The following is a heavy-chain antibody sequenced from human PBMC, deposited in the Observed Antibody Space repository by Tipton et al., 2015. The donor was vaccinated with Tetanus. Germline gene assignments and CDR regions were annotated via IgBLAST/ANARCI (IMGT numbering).Heavy chain of an antibody. D-gene: IGHD6-13*01. J-gene: IGHJ6*02. CDR2: INHSGST. V-gene: IGHV4-34*01. CDR1: GGSFSGYY. Sequence: TLSLTCAVYGGSFSGYYWSWIRQPPGKGLEWIGEINHSGSTNCNPSLKSRVTISVDTSKNQFSLKLSSVTAADTAVYYCARDQGYSSSWYSYYGMDVWGQGTTVTVSS. CDR3: ARDQGYSSSWYSYYGMDV.